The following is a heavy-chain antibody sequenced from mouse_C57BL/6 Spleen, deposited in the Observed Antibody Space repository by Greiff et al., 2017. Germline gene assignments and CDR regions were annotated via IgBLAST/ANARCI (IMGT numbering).Heavy chain of an antibody. V-gene: IGHV1-47*01. CDR3: ARGDSSGYQGFAY. Sequence: QVPLQQSGAELVKPGASVKMSCKASGYTFTTYPIEWMKQNHGKSLAWIGNIHPYNDDTKNNDKFKGKATLTVEKSSSTVYLELSLLTSDDSAFYCCARGDSSGYQGFAYWGQGTLVTVSA. D-gene: IGHD3-2*02. CDR2: IHPYNDDT. CDR1: GYTFTTYP. J-gene: IGHJ3*01.